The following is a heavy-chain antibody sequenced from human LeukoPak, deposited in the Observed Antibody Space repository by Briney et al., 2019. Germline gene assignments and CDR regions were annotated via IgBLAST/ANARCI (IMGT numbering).Heavy chain of an antibody. CDR1: GFTFSSYS. Sequence: PGGSLRLSCAASGFTFSSYSMYWVRQAPGKGLEWVSSISSSSSYIYYADSVKGRFTISRDNAKNSLYLQMNSLRAEGTAVYYCARDSEGELLYFDYWGQGTLVTVSS. V-gene: IGHV3-21*01. CDR2: ISSSSSYI. J-gene: IGHJ4*02. CDR3: ARDSEGELLYFDY. D-gene: IGHD1-26*01.